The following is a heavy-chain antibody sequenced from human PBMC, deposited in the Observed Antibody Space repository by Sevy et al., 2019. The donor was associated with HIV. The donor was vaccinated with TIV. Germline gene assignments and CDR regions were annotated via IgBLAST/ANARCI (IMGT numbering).Heavy chain of an antibody. V-gene: IGHV3-49*04. Sequence: SLRLSCTASGFTFGDYCMSWVRQAPGKGLEWVAFLKSDVYGGTVDHAASVRGRLVISRDDSKTIAYLQMNDLKTEETGVYHCTRWKAAQSIFDYWGQGALVRVSS. CDR1: GFTFGDYC. D-gene: IGHD6-13*01. CDR3: TRWKAAQSIFDY. J-gene: IGHJ4*02. CDR2: LKSDVYGGTV.